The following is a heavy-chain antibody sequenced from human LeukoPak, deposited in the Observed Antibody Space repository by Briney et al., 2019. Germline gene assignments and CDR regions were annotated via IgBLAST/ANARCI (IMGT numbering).Heavy chain of an antibody. J-gene: IGHJ1*01. Sequence: SQTLSLTCAISGDSVSSNSATWNWIRQSPSRGLEWLGRTYYRSKWYKYYAVSVKGRITINPDTSKNQFSLQLNSVTPEDTAVXXXXRGPSYFQHWGQGTLVTVSS. CDR2: TYYRSKWYK. CDR1: GDSVSSNSAT. V-gene: IGHV6-1*01. CDR3: XRGPSYFQH.